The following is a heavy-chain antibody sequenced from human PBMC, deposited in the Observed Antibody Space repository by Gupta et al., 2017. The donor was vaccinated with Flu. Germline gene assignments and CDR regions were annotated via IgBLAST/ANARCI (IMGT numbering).Heavy chain of an antibody. D-gene: IGHD2-2*01. CDR3: ARGNKVPAAQFYYYYYGMDV. Sequence: EVQLVESGGGLVQPGGSLRLSCAASGFTFSSYSMNWVRRAPGKGLEWVSYISSSSSTIYYADSVKGRFTISRDNAKNSLYLQMNSLRDEDTAVYYCARGNKVPAAQFYYYYYGMDVWGQGTTVTVSS. CDR2: ISSSSSTI. V-gene: IGHV3-48*02. CDR1: GFTFSSYS. J-gene: IGHJ6*02.